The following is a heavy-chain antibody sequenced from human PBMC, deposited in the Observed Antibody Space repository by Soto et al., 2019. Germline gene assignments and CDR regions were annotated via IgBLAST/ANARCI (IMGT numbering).Heavy chain of an antibody. CDR1: GFTFSSYS. V-gene: IGHV3-48*01. J-gene: IGHJ5*02. Sequence: EVQLVESGGGLVQPGGSLRLSCAASGFTFSSYSMNWVRQAPGKGLEWVSYISSSSSTIYYADSVKGRFTISRDNAKDSLYLQMHSLRAEDTAVYYCARHPERIAEIGWFDRWCQGTLVTVSS. D-gene: IGHD6-13*01. CDR2: ISSSSSTI. CDR3: ARHPERIAEIGWFDR.